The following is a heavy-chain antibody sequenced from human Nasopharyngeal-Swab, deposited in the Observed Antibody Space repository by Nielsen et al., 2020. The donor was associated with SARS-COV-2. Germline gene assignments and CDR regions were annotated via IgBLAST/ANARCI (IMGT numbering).Heavy chain of an antibody. J-gene: IGHJ3*02. CDR3: ARPSLQQRTDAFDI. CDR2: IDPSDSYT. Sequence: VRQRPGKGLEWMGRIDPSDSYTNYSPSFQGHVTISADKSISTAYLQWSSLKASDTAMYYCARPSLQQRTDAFDIWGQGTMVTVSS. V-gene: IGHV5-10-1*01. D-gene: IGHD6-13*01.